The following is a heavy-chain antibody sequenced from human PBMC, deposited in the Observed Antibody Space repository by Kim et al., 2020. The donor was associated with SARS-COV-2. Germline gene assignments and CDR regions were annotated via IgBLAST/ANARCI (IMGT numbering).Heavy chain of an antibody. D-gene: IGHD3-22*01. Sequence: ASVKVSCKASGYTFTSYYMHWVRQAPGQGLEWMGIINPSGGSTSYAQKFQGRVTMTRDTSTSTVYMELSSLRSEDTAVYYCARVKSSGYYYGWFDPWGQGTLVTVSS. CDR2: INPSGGST. CDR1: GYTFTSYY. J-gene: IGHJ5*02. V-gene: IGHV1-46*01. CDR3: ARVKSSGYYYGWFDP.